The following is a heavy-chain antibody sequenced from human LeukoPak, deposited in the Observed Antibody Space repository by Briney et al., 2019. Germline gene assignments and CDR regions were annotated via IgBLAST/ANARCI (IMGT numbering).Heavy chain of an antibody. CDR3: ARDQYYDSKGWFDP. D-gene: IGHD3-22*01. Sequence: ASVKVSCKASGGTFSSYAISWVRQAPGQGLEWMGWMNPNSGKTGYAQKLQGRVTMTTDTSTSTAYMELRSLRSDDTAVYYCARDQYYDSKGWFDPWGQGTLVTVSS. V-gene: IGHV1-18*01. J-gene: IGHJ5*02. CDR2: MNPNSGKT. CDR1: GGTFSSYA.